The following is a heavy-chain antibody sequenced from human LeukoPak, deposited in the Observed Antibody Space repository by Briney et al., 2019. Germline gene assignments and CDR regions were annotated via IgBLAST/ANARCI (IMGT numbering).Heavy chain of an antibody. V-gene: IGHV4-59*01. Sequence: SETLSLTCTVSGGSISSYYWSWIRQPPGKGLEWIGYIYYSGSPNYNPSLKSRVTISVDTSQNQFSLKLSSVTAADTAVYYCAGLWFGEFYISYWGQGTLVTVSS. J-gene: IGHJ4*02. CDR3: AGLWFGEFYISY. CDR2: IYYSGSP. CDR1: GGSISSYY. D-gene: IGHD3-10*01.